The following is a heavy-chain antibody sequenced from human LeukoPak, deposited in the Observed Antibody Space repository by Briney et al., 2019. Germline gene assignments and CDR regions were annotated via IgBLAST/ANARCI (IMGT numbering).Heavy chain of an antibody. CDR1: GFTFSSYA. CDR3: AKDSRSWNYLFYYGMDV. CDR2: ISGSGGST. V-gene: IGHV3-23*01. D-gene: IGHD1-7*01. J-gene: IGHJ6*02. Sequence: GGSLRLSCAASGFTFSSYAMSWVRQAPGKGLEWVSAISGSGGSTYYADSVKGRFTISRDNSKNTLYVQMNSLGAEDTAVYYCAKDSRSWNYLFYYGMDVWGQGTTVTVSS.